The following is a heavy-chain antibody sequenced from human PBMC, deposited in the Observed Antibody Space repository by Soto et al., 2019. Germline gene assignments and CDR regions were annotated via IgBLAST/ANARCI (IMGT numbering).Heavy chain of an antibody. D-gene: IGHD3-22*01. Sequence: LRLSCAASGFSFSTYGMHWVRQAPGKGLEWVAIISFDGSDKYYADSVKGRFTITRDNSKNTLFLQMNSLRAEDTAVYTCAKPYFYNSSDYYYFDSWGQGTLVTVSS. CDR3: AKPYFYNSSDYYYFDS. CDR2: ISFDGSDK. CDR1: GFSFSTYG. V-gene: IGHV3-30*18. J-gene: IGHJ4*02.